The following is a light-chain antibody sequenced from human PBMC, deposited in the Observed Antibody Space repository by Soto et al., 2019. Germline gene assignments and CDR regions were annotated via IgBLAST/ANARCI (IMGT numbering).Light chain of an antibody. CDR3: QQRF. J-gene: IGKJ3*01. Sequence: EVVLTQSPGTLSLSPGERATLSCRASQNVSSYVAWYQQKPGQSPRLLIYDASKRATGIPARFSGSGSGADFTLTISSREPEDFAFYYCQQRFFGPGNKGDLK. CDR1: QNVSSY. V-gene: IGKV3-11*01. CDR2: DAS.